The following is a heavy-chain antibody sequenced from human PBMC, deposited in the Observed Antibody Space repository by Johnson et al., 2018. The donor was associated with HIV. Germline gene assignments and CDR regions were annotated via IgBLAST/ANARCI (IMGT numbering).Heavy chain of an antibody. CDR1: GFTFSSYA. Sequence: QVQLVESGGGVVQPGGSLRLSCAASGFTFSSYAMHWVRQAPGKGLEWVAVISYDGSNKYYADSVKGRFTISRDNSKNTLYLQMDSLRAGDSAVYYCARDGVYSSPHDAFDIWGQGTMVTVSS. J-gene: IGHJ3*02. D-gene: IGHD6-13*01. CDR3: ARDGVYSSPHDAFDI. CDR2: ISYDGSNK. V-gene: IGHV3-30*04.